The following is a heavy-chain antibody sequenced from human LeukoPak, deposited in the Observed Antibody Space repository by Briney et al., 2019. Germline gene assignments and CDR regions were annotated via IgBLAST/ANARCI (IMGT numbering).Heavy chain of an antibody. D-gene: IGHD2-15*01. CDR3: ARADIIAVAGATPVGSAFEY. Sequence: GASVKVSCKTSGYTFISYGISWLRQAPGQGIEWMGWISANKGDTEYAQKFQGRLTVTRDTSTSTAYMELKRLKSDDTAVYYCARADIIAVAGATPVGSAFEYWGQGTLITVS. J-gene: IGHJ4*02. CDR2: ISANKGDT. CDR1: GYTFISYG. V-gene: IGHV1-18*01.